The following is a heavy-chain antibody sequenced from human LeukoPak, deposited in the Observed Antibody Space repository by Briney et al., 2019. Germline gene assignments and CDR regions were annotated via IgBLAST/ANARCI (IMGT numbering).Heavy chain of an antibody. V-gene: IGHV3-48*01. Sequence: GGSLRLSCTASGLIFSNYGMDWVRDAPGKGVEWVSYIGSDIKSIDYADSVTGRFTISRDNAKNSLFLQMNSLRAEDTAVYCCARGGAARPDYWGQGTLVTVSS. CDR2: IGSDIKSI. CDR3: ARGGAARPDY. D-gene: IGHD6-6*01. CDR1: GLIFSNYG. J-gene: IGHJ4*02.